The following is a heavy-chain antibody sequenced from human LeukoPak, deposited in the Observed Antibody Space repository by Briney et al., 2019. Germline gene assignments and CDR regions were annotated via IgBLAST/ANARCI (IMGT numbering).Heavy chain of an antibody. CDR2: IIPILGIA. V-gene: IGHV1-69*04. CDR3: AREEDIAAAGTFDP. Sequence: EASVKVSCRASGGTFSSYAISWVRQAPGQGLEWMGRIIPILGIANYAQKFQGRVTITADKSTSTAYMELSSLRSEDTAVYYCAREEDIAAAGTFDPWGQGTLVTVSS. J-gene: IGHJ5*02. CDR1: GGTFSSYA. D-gene: IGHD6-13*01.